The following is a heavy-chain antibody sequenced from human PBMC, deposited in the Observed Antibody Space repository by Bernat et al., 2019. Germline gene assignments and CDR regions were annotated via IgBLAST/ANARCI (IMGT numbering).Heavy chain of an antibody. Sequence: EVQLVESGGGLIQPGGSLRLSCAASGFTVSSNYMSWVRQAPGKGLEWVSVIYSGGSTYYEDSVKGRFTISRDNSKNTLYLQMNSLRAEDTAVYYCARDLVGGSSDYFDYWGQGTLVTVSS. CDR1: GFTVSSNY. CDR3: ARDLVGGSSDYFDY. D-gene: IGHD2-2*01. CDR2: IYSGGST. J-gene: IGHJ4*02. V-gene: IGHV3-53*01.